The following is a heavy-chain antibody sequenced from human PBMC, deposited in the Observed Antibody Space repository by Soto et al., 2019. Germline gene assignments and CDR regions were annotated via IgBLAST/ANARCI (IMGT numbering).Heavy chain of an antibody. CDR1: GGTFSSYA. D-gene: IGHD2-2*01. CDR3: ATYCSSTSCYSYYYYGMDV. J-gene: IGHJ6*02. CDR2: IIPIFGTA. V-gene: IGHV1-69*13. Sequence: SVKVSCKASGGTFSSYAISWVRQAPGQGLEWMGGIIPIFGTANYAQKFQGRVTITADESTSTAYMGLSSLRSEDTAVYYCATYCSSTSCYSYYYYGMDVWGQGTTVTVSS.